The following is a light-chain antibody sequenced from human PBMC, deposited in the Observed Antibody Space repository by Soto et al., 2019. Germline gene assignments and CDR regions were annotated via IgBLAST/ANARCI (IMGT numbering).Light chain of an antibody. J-gene: IGKJ2*02. CDR3: QHLYPTPPGT. Sequence: DIQLTQSPSTLSASVGDRVTITCRASQSISNSLNWYQQKPGRAPKLLIYSASTLQRGVPSRCSGGGSGTNFTITIINLQPEDVATYYLQHLYPTPPGTFGQGTKLEIK. CDR1: QSISNS. V-gene: IGKV1-39*01. CDR2: SAS.